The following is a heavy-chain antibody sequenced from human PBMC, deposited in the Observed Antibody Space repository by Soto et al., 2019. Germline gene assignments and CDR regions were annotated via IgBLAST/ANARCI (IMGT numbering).Heavy chain of an antibody. V-gene: IGHV1-69*13. CDR3: ARGDYYDSSGYPEYFQH. D-gene: IGHD3-22*01. CDR2: IIPIFGTA. Sequence: ASVKVSCKASGGTFSGYAISWVRQAPGQGLAWMGGIIPIFGTANYAQKFQGRVTITADESTSTAYMELSSVRAEDTAVNYCARGDYYDSSGYPEYFQHWGQGTLVTVS. CDR1: GGTFSGYA. J-gene: IGHJ1*01.